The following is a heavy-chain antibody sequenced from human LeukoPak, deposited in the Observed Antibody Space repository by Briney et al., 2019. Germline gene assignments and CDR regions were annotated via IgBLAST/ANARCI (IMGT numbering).Heavy chain of an antibody. Sequence: ASVKVSCKASGYTFTSYGISWVRQAPGQGLEWMGWISAYNGNTNYAQKLQGRVTMTTDTSTSTAYMELRSLRSDDTAVYYCARDRGGCSGGSCYSFPSDYWGQGTLVTVPS. CDR3: ARDRGGCSGGSCYSFPSDY. CDR1: GYTFTSYG. D-gene: IGHD2-15*01. CDR2: ISAYNGNT. V-gene: IGHV1-18*01. J-gene: IGHJ4*02.